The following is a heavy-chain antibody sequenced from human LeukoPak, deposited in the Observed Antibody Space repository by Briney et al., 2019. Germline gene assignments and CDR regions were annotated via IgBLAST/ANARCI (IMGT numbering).Heavy chain of an antibody. J-gene: IGHJ4*02. V-gene: IGHV4-30-2*01. D-gene: IGHD2-15*01. CDR1: GGSISSGGYY. CDR3: ARGVRGYCSGGSCYYFDY. CDR2: IYHSGST. Sequence: SQTLSLTCTVSGGSISSGGYYWSWIRQPPGKGLEWIGYIYHSGSTYYNPSLKSRVTISVDRSKNQFSLKLSSVTAADTAVYYCARGVRGYCSGGSCYYFDYWGQGTLVTVSS.